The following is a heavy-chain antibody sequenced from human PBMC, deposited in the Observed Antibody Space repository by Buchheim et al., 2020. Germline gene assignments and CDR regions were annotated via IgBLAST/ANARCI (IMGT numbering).Heavy chain of an antibody. CDR3: ARGAGITGTVDY. CDR2: IYYTGST. CDR1: GYSVSSGSYY. Sequence: QVQLQESGPGLVRPSETLSLTCTVSGYSVSSGSYYWNWVRQPPGKGLEWIGYIYYTGSTNYNPSLKSRVTISVDTSKNHFSLKLSSVTAADTAVYYCARGAGITGTVDYWGQGTL. J-gene: IGHJ4*02. V-gene: IGHV4-61*01. D-gene: IGHD1-7*01.